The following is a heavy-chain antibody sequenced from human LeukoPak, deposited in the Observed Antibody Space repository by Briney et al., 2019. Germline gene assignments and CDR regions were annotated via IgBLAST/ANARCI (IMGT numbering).Heavy chain of an antibody. CDR1: GYTFTKFS. CDR2: ISTYNGNR. CDR3: ARDRNWFDP. V-gene: IGHV1-18*01. J-gene: IGHJ5*02. Sequence: GASVKVSCKASGYTFTKFSISWVRQAPGQGLEWLGWISTYNGNRNYTERLQGRVTLTTDTSTRTAYMELKSLTFDDTAVYYCARDRNWFDPWGQGTPVTVSS.